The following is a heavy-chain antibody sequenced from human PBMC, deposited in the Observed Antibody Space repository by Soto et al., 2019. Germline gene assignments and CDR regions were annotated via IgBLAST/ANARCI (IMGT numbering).Heavy chain of an antibody. Sequence: EVQLLESGGGLVQPGGSVRLSCAASGLTFGNYAMSWVRQAPGKGLEWVSAISGDSGRTYYADSVKGRFTISRDNSKNTPHLQMKPPSAEETAVYYIAVTLNWGRDFSVTSCWYYDIWGRGNLVTVPS. CDR2: ISGDSGRT. CDR1: GLTFGNYA. V-gene: IGHV3-23*01. CDR3: AVTLNWGRDFSVTSCWYYDI. J-gene: IGHJ2*01. D-gene: IGHD3-16*01.